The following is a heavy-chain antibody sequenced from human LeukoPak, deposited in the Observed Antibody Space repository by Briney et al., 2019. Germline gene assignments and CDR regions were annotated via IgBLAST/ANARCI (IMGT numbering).Heavy chain of an antibody. CDR1: GLTFSSYS. CDR3: AGSNSGYGPRFDP. CDR2: ISSSSSYI. D-gene: IGHD5-12*01. J-gene: IGHJ5*02. V-gene: IGHV3-21*03. Sequence: GGSLRLSCAASGLTFSSYSMNWVRQAPGKGLEWVSSISSSSSYIYYADSVKGRFTISRDNAKNSLYLQMNSLRAEDTAVYYCAGSNSGYGPRFDPWGQGTLVTVSS.